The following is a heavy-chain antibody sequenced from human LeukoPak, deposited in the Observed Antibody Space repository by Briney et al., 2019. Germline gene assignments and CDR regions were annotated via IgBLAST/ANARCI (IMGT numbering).Heavy chain of an antibody. CDR3: ARAYYDILTGRQGAWFDP. CDR1: GGSISSYY. D-gene: IGHD3-9*01. V-gene: IGHV4-59*01. J-gene: IGHJ5*02. Sequence: SETLSLTCTVSGGSISSYYWSWIRQPPGKGLEWIGYIYYSGSTNYNPSLKSRVTISVDTSKNQFSLKLSSVTAADTAVYYCARAYYDILTGRQGAWFDPWGQGTLVTVSS. CDR2: IYYSGST.